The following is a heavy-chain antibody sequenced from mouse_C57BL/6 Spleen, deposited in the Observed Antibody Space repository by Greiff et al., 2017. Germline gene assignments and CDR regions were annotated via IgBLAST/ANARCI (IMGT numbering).Heavy chain of an antibody. V-gene: IGHV1-81*01. CDR1: GYTFTSYG. J-gene: IGHJ2*01. CDR3: ARWNLTGTEYFDY. Sequence: VKLVESGAELARPGASVKLSCKASGYTFTSYGISWVKQRTGQGLEWIGEIYPRSGNTYYNEKFKGKATLTADKSSSTAYMELRSLTSEDSAVYFCARWNLTGTEYFDYWGQGTTLTVSS. D-gene: IGHD4-1*01. CDR2: IYPRSGNT.